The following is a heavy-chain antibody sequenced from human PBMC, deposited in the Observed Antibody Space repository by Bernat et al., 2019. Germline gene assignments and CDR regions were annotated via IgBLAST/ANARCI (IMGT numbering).Heavy chain of an antibody. Sequence: QLQLQESGPGLVKPSETLSLTCTVSGGSISSSSYYWAWIRQPPGKGLGWIGSIYYSGSTYYNPSLKSRVPISVDTSKNQFSLKLSSVTAADTAVYYCAGGPGSNRGSAYFDLWGRGTLVSVSS. CDR1: GGSISSSSYY. V-gene: IGHV4-39*01. CDR2: IYYSGST. CDR3: AGGPGSNRGSAYFDL. J-gene: IGHJ2*01. D-gene: IGHD2/OR15-2a*01.